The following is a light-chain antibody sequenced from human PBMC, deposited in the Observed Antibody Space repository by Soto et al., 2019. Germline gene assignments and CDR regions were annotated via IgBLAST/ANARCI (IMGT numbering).Light chain of an antibody. CDR3: QQLSRYPLT. V-gene: IGKV1-9*01. Sequence: DIQLTQSPSVLSASVGDTVTITCRASQALSNYLAWYQQKPGKAPDLLIYSASTLQSGVPSRFSGSGSETEFSLTIRALQPEDFATYYCQQLSRYPLTFGGGTNVAIK. CDR2: SAS. J-gene: IGKJ4*01. CDR1: QALSNY.